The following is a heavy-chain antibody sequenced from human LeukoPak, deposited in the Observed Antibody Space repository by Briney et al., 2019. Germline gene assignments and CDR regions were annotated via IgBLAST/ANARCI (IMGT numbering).Heavy chain of an antibody. J-gene: IGHJ6*04. CDR2: INHSGST. CDR1: GGSFSGYY. V-gene: IGHV4-34*01. CDR3: ARGLTYYYGSGSLQYYYYYGMDV. Sequence: SKTLSLTCAVYGGSFSGYYWSWIRQPPGKGLEWIGEINHSGSTNYNPSLKSRVTISVDTSKNQFSLKLSSVTAADTAVYYCARGLTYYYGSGSLQYYYYYGMDVWGKGTTVTVSS. D-gene: IGHD3-10*01.